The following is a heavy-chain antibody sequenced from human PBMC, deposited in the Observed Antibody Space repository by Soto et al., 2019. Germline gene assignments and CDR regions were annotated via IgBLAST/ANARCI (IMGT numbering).Heavy chain of an antibody. Sequence: QITLKESGPTLVKPTQTLTLTCTFSGFSLISSAVGVAWIRQPPGKALEWLALIYGDDDKRYSPSLKNRLTNTKDTPKNRVVLTMTNMDPGTPATYYGAHRRSRGAPNFAYGGEGPLVTVSS. V-gene: IGHV2-5*02. CDR1: GFSLISSAVG. J-gene: IGHJ4*02. CDR2: IYGDDDK. D-gene: IGHD2-2*01. CDR3: AHRRSRGAPNFAY.